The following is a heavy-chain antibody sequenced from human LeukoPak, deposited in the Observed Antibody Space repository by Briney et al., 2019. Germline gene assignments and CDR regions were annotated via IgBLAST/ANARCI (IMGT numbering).Heavy chain of an antibody. CDR3: AKKEWELPFDY. Sequence: GGSLRLSCAASGFTFSSYSMNWVRQAPGKGLEWVSSISSSSSYIYYADSVKGRFTISRDNAKNSLYLQMNSLRAEDTAVYYCAKKEWELPFDYWGQGTLVTVSS. J-gene: IGHJ4*02. CDR2: ISSSSSYI. CDR1: GFTFSSYS. D-gene: IGHD1-26*01. V-gene: IGHV3-21*04.